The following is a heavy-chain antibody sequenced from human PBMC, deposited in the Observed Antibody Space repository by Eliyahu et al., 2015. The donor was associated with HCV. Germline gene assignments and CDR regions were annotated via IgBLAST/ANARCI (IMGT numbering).Heavy chain of an antibody. V-gene: IGHV4-59*01. D-gene: IGHD6-19*01. CDR2: IYYSGST. CDR3: ARDGWLHWFDP. Sequence: QVQLQESGPGLVKPSETLSLTCTVSGGSISSYYWSWIRQPPGKGLEWIGYIYYSGSTNYNPSLKSRVTISVDTSKNQFSLKLSSVTAADTAVYYCARDGWLHWFDPWGQGTLVTVSS. CDR1: GGSISSYY. J-gene: IGHJ5*02.